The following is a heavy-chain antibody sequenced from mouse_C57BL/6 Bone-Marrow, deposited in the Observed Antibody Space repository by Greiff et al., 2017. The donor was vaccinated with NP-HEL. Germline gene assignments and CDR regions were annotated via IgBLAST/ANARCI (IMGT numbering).Heavy chain of an antibody. CDR2: IDPSDSYT. Sequence: QVQLQQPGAELVKPGASVKLSCKASGYTFTSYWMPWVKQRPGQGLEWIGEIDPSDSYTNYNQKFKGKATLTVDTSSSTAYMQLSSLTSEDSAVYYCARSTWFAYWGQGTLVTVSA. V-gene: IGHV1-50*01. J-gene: IGHJ3*01. CDR1: GYTFTSYW. CDR3: ARSTWFAY.